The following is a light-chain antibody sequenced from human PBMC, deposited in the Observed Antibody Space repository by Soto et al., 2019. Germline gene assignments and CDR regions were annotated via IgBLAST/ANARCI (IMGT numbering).Light chain of an antibody. J-gene: IGLJ1*01. CDR1: SSDVGPYNH. CDR3: ASYTSTDTLSV. Sequence: QSVLTQPASVSGSPGQSIGISCTGSSSDVGPYNHVSWYQQHPGKAPQLIIYGVSDRPSGVSSRFSGSKSGNTASLTISGLQAEDEADYYCASYTSTDTLSVFGTGTKLTVL. CDR2: GVS. V-gene: IGLV2-14*01.